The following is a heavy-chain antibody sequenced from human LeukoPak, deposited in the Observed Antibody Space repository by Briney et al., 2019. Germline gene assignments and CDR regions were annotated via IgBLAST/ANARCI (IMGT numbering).Heavy chain of an antibody. CDR1: GGSVSSGSYY. CDR2: IYYSGST. J-gene: IGHJ4*02. D-gene: IGHD3-9*01. V-gene: IGHV4-61*01. CDR3: ARDRPYYDILTGYPSGHFDY. Sequence: SETLSLTCTVSGGSVSSGSYYWSWIRQPPGKGLEWIGYIYYSGSTNYNPSLKSRVTISVDTSKNQFSLNLSSVTAADTAVYYCARDRPYYDILTGYPSGHFDYWGQGTLVTVSS.